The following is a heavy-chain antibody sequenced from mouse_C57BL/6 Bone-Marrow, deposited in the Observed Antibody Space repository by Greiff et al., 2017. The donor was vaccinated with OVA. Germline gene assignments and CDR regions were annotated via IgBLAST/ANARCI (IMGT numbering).Heavy chain of an antibody. Sequence: VMLVESGAELARPGASVKLSCKASGYTFTSYGISWVKQRTGQGLEWIGEIYPRSGNTYYNEKFKGKATLTADKSSSTAYMELRSLTSEDSAVYFCAKSNWDAYWGQGTLVTVSA. CDR3: AKSNWDAY. V-gene: IGHV1-81*01. J-gene: IGHJ3*01. D-gene: IGHD4-1*01. CDR1: GYTFTSYG. CDR2: IYPRSGNT.